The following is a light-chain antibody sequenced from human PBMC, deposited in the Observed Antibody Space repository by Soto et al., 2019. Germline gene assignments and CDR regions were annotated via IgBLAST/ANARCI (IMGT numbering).Light chain of an antibody. CDR1: QSINAW. CDR3: QQYNSYRT. Sequence: DIQMTQSPSTLSASVGDRVTITCRASQSINAWLTWYQQKPGKAPKLLIYDASILESGVPSRFSGSGSGTEFTLTISSLQPDDFATYYCQQYNSYRTFGQGTKVDIK. J-gene: IGKJ1*01. V-gene: IGKV1-5*01. CDR2: DAS.